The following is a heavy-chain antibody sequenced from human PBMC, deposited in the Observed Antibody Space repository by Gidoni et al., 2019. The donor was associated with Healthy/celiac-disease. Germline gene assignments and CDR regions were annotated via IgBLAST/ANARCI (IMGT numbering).Heavy chain of an antibody. V-gene: IGHV3-30*18. CDR1: GFPFSSYG. J-gene: IGHJ4*02. D-gene: IGHD3-10*01. CDR3: AKGIDYYGSGSLDY. CDR2: ISYDGSNK. Sequence: QVQLVESGGGVVQPGSSLRLSCAASGFPFSSYGMHWVRQAPGKGLEWVAVISYDGSNKYYADSVKGRFTISRDNSKNTLYLKMNSLRAEDTAVYYCAKGIDYYGSGSLDYWGQGTLVTVSS.